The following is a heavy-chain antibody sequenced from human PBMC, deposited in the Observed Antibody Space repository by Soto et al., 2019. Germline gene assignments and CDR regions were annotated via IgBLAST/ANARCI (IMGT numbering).Heavy chain of an antibody. CDR1: GGSISSGDYY. J-gene: IGHJ4*02. CDR2: IYYSGST. V-gene: IGHV4-30-4*01. Sequence: QVQLQESGPGLVKPSQTLSLTCTVSGGSISSGDYYWSWIRQPPGKGLEWIGYIYYSGSTYYNPSLKCRVTISVDTSKNQFSLKLSSVTAADTAVYYCARVYGWQIFGVVTPYYFDYWGQGTLVTVSS. CDR3: ARVYGWQIFGVVTPYYFDY. D-gene: IGHD3-3*01.